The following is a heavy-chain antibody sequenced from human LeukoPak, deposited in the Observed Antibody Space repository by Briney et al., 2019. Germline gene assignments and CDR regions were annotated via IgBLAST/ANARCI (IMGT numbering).Heavy chain of an antibody. CDR2: TYYSGST. V-gene: IGHV4-39*07. J-gene: IGHJ4*02. Sequence: PSETLSLTCTVSGGSISSSSYYWGWIRQPPGKGLEWIGSTYYSGSTYYNPSLKSRVTISVDKSKNQFSLKLSSVTAADTAVYYCARAKGDFWGQGILVTVSS. CDR3: ARAKGDF. CDR1: GGSISSSSYY.